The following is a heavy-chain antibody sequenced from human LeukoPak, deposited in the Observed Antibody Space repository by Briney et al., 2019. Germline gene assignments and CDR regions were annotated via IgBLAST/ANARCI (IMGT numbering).Heavy chain of an antibody. J-gene: IGHJ4*02. CDR2: IYYSGST. CDR1: GSSISSYY. D-gene: IGHD1-26*01. V-gene: IGHV4-59*01. Sequence: PSETLSLTCTVSGSSISSYYWSWIRQPPGKGLEWIGYIYYSGSTNYNPSLKSRVTISVDTSKNQFSLKLSSVTAADTAVYYCARGVGGGDFDYWGQGTLVTVSS. CDR3: ARGVGGGDFDY.